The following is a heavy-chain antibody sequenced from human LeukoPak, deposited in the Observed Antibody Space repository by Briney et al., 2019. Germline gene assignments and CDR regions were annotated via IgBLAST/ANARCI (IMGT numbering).Heavy chain of an antibody. D-gene: IGHD2-2*01. V-gene: IGHV1-69*04. J-gene: IGHJ6*02. CDR2: IIPILGIA. Sequence: SVKVSCKASGGAFSSYAISWVRQAPGQGLEWMGRIIPILGIANYAQKFQGRVTITADKSTSTAYMELSSLRSEDTAVYYCARLGYCSSTSCPDPDYYYYGMDVWGQGTTVTVSS. CDR1: GGAFSSYA. CDR3: ARLGYCSSTSCPDPDYYYYGMDV.